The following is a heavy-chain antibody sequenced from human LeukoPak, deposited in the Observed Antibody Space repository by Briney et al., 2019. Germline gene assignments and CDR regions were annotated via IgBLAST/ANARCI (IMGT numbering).Heavy chain of an antibody. CDR1: GFTFSNYG. Sequence: GRSLRLSCAASGFTFSNYGMHWVRQAPGKGLEWVAVIWYDGSNKYYADSVKGRFTISRDNSKNTLYLQMNSLRAEDTAVYYCARDRGFFGEPDFYYAMDVWGQGTTVTVSS. CDR2: IWYDGSNK. V-gene: IGHV3-33*01. J-gene: IGHJ6*02. D-gene: IGHD3-10*01. CDR3: ARDRGFFGEPDFYYAMDV.